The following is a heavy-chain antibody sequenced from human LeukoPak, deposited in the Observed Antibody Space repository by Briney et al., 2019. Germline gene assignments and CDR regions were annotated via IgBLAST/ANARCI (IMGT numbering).Heavy chain of an antibody. CDR3: ARHEPRSSGWFWVY. J-gene: IGHJ4*02. D-gene: IGHD6-13*01. Sequence: SETLSLTCAVSGYSISSGYYWGWIRQPPGKGMEWIGSIYHSGSTYYNPSLKSRVTISVDTSKNQFSLKLSSVTAADTAVYYCARHEPRSSGWFWVYWGQGTLVTVSS. CDR1: GYSISSGYY. CDR2: IYHSGST. V-gene: IGHV4-38-2*01.